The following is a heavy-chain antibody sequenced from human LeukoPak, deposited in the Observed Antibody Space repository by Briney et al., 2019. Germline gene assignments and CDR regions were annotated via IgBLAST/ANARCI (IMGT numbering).Heavy chain of an antibody. V-gene: IGHV5-51*01. CDR1: GXSFSNYW. J-gene: IGHJ5*02. CDR2: IYPGDSDT. CDR3: ARRGDSHEWFDP. Sequence: GESLKISCEGSGXSFSNYWSAWVRQMPGKGLEWMGIIYPGDSDTRYSPSFQGLVTISADKSINTAYLQWSSLKASDTAIYYCARRGDSHEWFDPWGQGTLVTVSS. D-gene: IGHD2-21*02.